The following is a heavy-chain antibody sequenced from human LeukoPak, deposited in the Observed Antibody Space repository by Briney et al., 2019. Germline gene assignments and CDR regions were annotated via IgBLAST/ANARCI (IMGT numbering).Heavy chain of an antibody. Sequence: SETLSLTCTVSGGSISSSSYYWGWIRQPPGKGLEWIGSIYYSGSTYYNPSLKSRVTISVDTSKNQFSLKLSSVTAADTAVYYCARRLTEYCTKGVCYWFDYWGRGTLVTVS. CDR3: ARRLTEYCTKGVCYWFDY. J-gene: IGHJ4*02. D-gene: IGHD2-8*01. CDR2: IYYSGST. V-gene: IGHV4-39*01. CDR1: GGSISSSSYY.